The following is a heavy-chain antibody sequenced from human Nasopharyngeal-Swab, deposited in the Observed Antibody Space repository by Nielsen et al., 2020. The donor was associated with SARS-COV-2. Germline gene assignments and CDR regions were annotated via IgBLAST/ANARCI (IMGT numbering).Heavy chain of an antibody. V-gene: IGHV3-7*03. D-gene: IGHD6-19*01. CDR1: GFTFSNYW. J-gene: IGHJ4*02. Sequence: GGSLRLSCAASGFTFSNYWMNWVRQAPGKGLGWVAKIKQDGSEKYYVDSVKGRFTISRDNAKNSLYLQMDSLRAEDTAVYYCATAGGWYFDYWGQGTLVTVSS. CDR3: ATAGGWYFDY. CDR2: IKQDGSEK.